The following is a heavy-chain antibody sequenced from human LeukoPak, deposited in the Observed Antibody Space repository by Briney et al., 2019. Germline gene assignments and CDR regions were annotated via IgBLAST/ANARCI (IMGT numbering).Heavy chain of an antibody. CDR1: GYTFTSYY. CDR2: INPSGGST. D-gene: IGHD6-19*01. V-gene: IGHV1-46*01. Sequence: ASVKVSCKASGYTFTSYYMHWVRQAPGQGLEWMGIINPSGGSTSYAQKFQGRVTMTRDMSTSTVYMDLSSLRSEDTAVYYCARRYSSGWPFDYWGQGTLVTVSS. CDR3: ARRYSSGWPFDY. J-gene: IGHJ4*02.